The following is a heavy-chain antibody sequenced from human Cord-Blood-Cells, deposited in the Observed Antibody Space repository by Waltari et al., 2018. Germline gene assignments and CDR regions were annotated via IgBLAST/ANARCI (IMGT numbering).Heavy chain of an antibody. CDR1: GYTFTSYG. CDR3: TLGYCSGGSCRISDY. D-gene: IGHD2-15*01. CDR2: INAYNGNT. V-gene: IGHV1-18*01. Sequence: QVQLVQSGAEVKKPGASVKVSCKASGYTFTSYGISWVRQAPGQGLEWMGRINAYNGNTNYAPKLQGRVTMTTDTSTSTAYMELRSLRSDDTAVYYCTLGYCSGGSCRISDYWGQGTLVTVSS. J-gene: IGHJ4*02.